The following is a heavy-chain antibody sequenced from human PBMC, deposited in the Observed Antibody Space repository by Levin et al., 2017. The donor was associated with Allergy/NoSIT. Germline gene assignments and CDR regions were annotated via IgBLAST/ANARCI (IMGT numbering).Heavy chain of an antibody. J-gene: IGHJ6*02. CDR3: ARDKWSGRFLESTPRDYGMDV. CDR1: EFTLSSYG. CDR2: ISSSSSDI. D-gene: IGHD3-3*01. Sequence: GGSLRLSCAASEFTLSSYGMNWVRQGPGKGLEWISYISSSSSDIYYTDSVKGRITISRDNARNSLYLQMNSLRAEDTAVYYCARDKWSGRFLESTPRDYGMDVWGQGTTVTVSS. V-gene: IGHV3-48*01.